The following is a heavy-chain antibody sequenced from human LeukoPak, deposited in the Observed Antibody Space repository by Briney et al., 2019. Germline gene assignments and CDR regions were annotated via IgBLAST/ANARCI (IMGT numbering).Heavy chain of an antibody. CDR2: IYHSGST. V-gene: IGHV4-59*08. CDR3: ARHDYGDHFDY. J-gene: IGHJ4*02. D-gene: IGHD4-17*01. Sequence: SETLSLTCTVSGGSISNYYWSWIRQSAGKGLEWIGSIYHSGSTYYNPSLKSRVTILVDTSKNQFSLKLSSVTAADTAVYYCARHDYGDHFDYWGQGTLVTVSS. CDR1: GGSISNYY.